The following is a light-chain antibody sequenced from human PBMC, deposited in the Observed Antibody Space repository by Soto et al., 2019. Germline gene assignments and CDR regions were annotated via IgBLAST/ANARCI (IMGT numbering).Light chain of an antibody. Sequence: QSVLTQPASVSGSPGQSITISCTGTSSDVGGYNHVSWYQHSPGKAPKLILFAVSDRLSGVSHRFSGSKSGNTASLTISGLQADDEADYYCCSYTSLSTVVFGGGTKLTVL. CDR3: CSYTSLSTVV. J-gene: IGLJ2*01. CDR1: SSDVGGYNH. V-gene: IGLV2-14*01. CDR2: AVS.